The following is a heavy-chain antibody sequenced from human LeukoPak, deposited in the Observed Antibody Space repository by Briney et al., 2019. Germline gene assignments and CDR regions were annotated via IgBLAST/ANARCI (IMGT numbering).Heavy chain of an antibody. CDR1: GFTFSSYA. CDR3: AKQSGLKGPYDILTGYLYYFDY. V-gene: IGHV3-23*01. Sequence: PGGSLRLSCAASGFTFSSYAMSWVRQAPGKGLEWVSAISGSGGSTYYADSVKGRFTISRDNSKNTLYLQMNSLRAEDTAVYYCAKQSGLKGPYDILTGYLYYFDYWGQGTLVTVSS. D-gene: IGHD3-9*01. J-gene: IGHJ4*02. CDR2: ISGSGGST.